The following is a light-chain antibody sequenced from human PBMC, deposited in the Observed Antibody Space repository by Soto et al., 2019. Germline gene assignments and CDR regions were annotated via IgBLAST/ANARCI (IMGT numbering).Light chain of an antibody. CDR1: SSDIGGVYNH. CDR2: DVS. Sequence: QSALTQPASVSGSPGQSIAISCTATSSDIGGVYNHVSWYQQHPGKAPKLIIYDVSSRPSGVSDRFSGSKSGNTASLTISGLQAEDEADYYCSSYTNNVVFGGGTQLTVL. V-gene: IGLV2-14*03. J-gene: IGLJ2*01. CDR3: SSYTNNVV.